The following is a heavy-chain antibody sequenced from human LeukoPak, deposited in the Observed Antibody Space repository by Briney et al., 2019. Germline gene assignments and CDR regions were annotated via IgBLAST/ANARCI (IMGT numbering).Heavy chain of an antibody. D-gene: IGHD6-19*01. CDR2: IFYNGDT. V-gene: IGHV4-39*01. Sequence: KPSETLSLTCTVSAGSSGRGTYSWAWVRQPPGKGLQWIGSIFYNGDTFYTPSLKRRVTISADTTKNQFSLKLSSVTAADTAVYYCARQEQWLVTPPNYWGQGTLVTVSS. J-gene: IGHJ4*02. CDR3: ARQEQWLVTPPNY. CDR1: AGSSGRGTYS.